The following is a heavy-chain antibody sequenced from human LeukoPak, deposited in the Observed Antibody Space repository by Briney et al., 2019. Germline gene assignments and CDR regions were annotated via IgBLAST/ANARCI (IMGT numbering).Heavy chain of an antibody. Sequence: GGSLRLSCAASGFTFSSYGLHWVRQAPGKGLEWVAFIRYDGGNEYYADSVKGRFTISRDNSKNTLYLQMNSLRAEDTATYFCAKERLDCSSTTCYKSPPAYWGQGTLVTVSS. D-gene: IGHD2-2*02. CDR1: GFTFSSYG. J-gene: IGHJ4*02. V-gene: IGHV3-30*02. CDR3: AKERLDCSSTTCYKSPPAY. CDR2: IRYDGGNE.